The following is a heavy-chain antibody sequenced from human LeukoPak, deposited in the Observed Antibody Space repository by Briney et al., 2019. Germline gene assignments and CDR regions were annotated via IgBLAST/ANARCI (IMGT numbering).Heavy chain of an antibody. V-gene: IGHV2-70*11. Sequence: SGPTLVNPTQTLTLTCTFSGFSLSTDEMSVSWVCQPPGKALEWLARIDWDDDKYYSASLKTRLTISKDTSKNQVVLTMTNMDPVDTATYYCARRLYGSGSSNAFDIWGQGTMVTVSS. D-gene: IGHD3-10*01. CDR3: ARRLYGSGSSNAFDI. CDR1: GFSLSTDEMS. J-gene: IGHJ3*02. CDR2: IDWDDDK.